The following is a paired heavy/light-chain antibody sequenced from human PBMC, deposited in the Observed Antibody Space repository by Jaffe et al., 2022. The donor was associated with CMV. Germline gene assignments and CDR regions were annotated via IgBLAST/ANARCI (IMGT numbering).Light chain of an antibody. Sequence: DIVMTQSPDSLAVSLGERATINCKSSQSVLYSNNKNYLAWYQQKPGQPPKLLIYWASTRESGVPDRFSGSGSGTDFTLTISSLQAEDVAVYYCQQYYSTPQGLTFGGGTKVEIK. CDR2: WAS. CDR3: QQYYSTPQGLT. V-gene: IGKV4-1*01. J-gene: IGKJ4*01. CDR1: QSVLYSNNKNY.
Heavy chain of an antibody. CDR2: ISSTGSAI. CDR3: AKSGWDGYNMYYFDS. Sequence: EMQLVESGGGLVQPGGSLRLSCAASGFTFSTYEMNWVRQAPGKGLEWVSYISSTGSAIYYTDSVKGRFTISRDNAKNSLYLQMNSLRAEDSAVYYCAKSGWDGYNMYYFDSWGQGTLVTVSS. V-gene: IGHV3-48*03. J-gene: IGHJ4*02. CDR1: GFTFSTYE. D-gene: IGHD5-12*01.